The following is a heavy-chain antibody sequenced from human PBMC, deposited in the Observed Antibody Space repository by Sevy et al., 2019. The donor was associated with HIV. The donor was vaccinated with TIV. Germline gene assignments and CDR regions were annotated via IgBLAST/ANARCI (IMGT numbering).Heavy chain of an antibody. D-gene: IGHD4-17*01. J-gene: IGHJ3*02. CDR2: IKRKSDGETT. Sequence: LGGSLRLSCVASGFTFSNAWMNWVRQAPGKGLEWVGRIKRKSDGETTDYAPPVKGRFTISRDDSETTLYLQMNSLKTEDTAVYYCSTSTVTRSAFDIWGQGTMVTVSS. CDR1: GFTFSNAW. V-gene: IGHV3-15*07. CDR3: STSTVTRSAFDI.